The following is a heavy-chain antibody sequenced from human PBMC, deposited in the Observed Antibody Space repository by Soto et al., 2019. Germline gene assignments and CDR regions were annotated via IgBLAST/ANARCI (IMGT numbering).Heavy chain of an antibody. CDR1: GFTFSSYA. CDR3: AKRTVGWYFDL. J-gene: IGHJ2*01. CDR2: ISGSGGST. V-gene: IGHV3-23*01. Sequence: EVQLLEPGGGLVQPGGSLRLSCAASGFTFSSYAMNWVRQAPGKGLEWVSVISGSGGSTYYADAVKGRFTISRDHSKNTRYLQMNSLRAEDTAVYSCAKRTVGWYFDLWGRGTLVTVSS. D-gene: IGHD4-17*01.